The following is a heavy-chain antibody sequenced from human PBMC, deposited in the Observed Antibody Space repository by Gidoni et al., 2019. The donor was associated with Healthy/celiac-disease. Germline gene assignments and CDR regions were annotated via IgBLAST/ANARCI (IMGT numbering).Heavy chain of an antibody. CDR3: ARDEVDSSGTGWFDP. Sequence: QVQLVQSGAEVTKPGSSAKVSCKASVCTCSSYAISWVRQAPGQGREWMGGIIPIYGTASYAQKFQGRVTITADKSTSTAYMELSSLRSEDTAVYYCARDEVDSSGTGWFDPWGQGTLVTVSS. D-gene: IGHD3-22*01. CDR1: VCTCSSYA. V-gene: IGHV1-69*06. J-gene: IGHJ5*02. CDR2: IIPIYGTA.